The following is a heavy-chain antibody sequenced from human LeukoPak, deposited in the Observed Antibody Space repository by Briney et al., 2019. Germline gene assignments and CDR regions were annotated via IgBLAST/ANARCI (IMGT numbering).Heavy chain of an antibody. D-gene: IGHD3-9*01. J-gene: IGHJ5*02. CDR3: ERAAYDILTGSQGWFDP. Sequence: PGGSLRLSCAASGFTFDDYGMSWVRQAPGKGLEWVSGINWNGGSTGYADSVKGRFTISRDNAKNSLYLQMNSLRAEDTALFYWERAAYDILTGSQGWFDPWGQGTLVTVSS. V-gene: IGHV3-20*04. CDR1: GFTFDDYG. CDR2: INWNGGST.